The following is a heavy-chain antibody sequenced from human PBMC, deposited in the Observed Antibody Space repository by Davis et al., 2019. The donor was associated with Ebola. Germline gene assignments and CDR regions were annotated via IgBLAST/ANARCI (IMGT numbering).Heavy chain of an antibody. CDR1: GGTFSSYA. CDR2: IIPIFGTA. J-gene: IGHJ2*01. V-gene: IGHV1-69*13. D-gene: IGHD3-10*01. Sequence: SVKVSCKASGGTFSSYAISWVRQAPGQGLEWMGGIIPIFGTANYAQKFQGRVTITADESTSTAYMELSSLRSEDTAVYYCASQYYGSGSLKSFDLWGRGTLVTVSS. CDR3: ASQYYGSGSLKSFDL.